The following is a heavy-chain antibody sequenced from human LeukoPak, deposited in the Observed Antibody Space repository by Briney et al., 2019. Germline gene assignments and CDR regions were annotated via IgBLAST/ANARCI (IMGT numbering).Heavy chain of an antibody. J-gene: IGHJ4*02. Sequence: SGGSLRLSCAASQFTFSSYWMSWVRQAPGKGLEWVANINQDGSEKYYVDSVKGRFTISRDNSKNTLYLQMNSLRAEDTAVYYCARDQGQQLAIDYWGQGTLVTVSS. D-gene: IGHD6-13*01. CDR1: QFTFSSYW. CDR2: INQDGSEK. V-gene: IGHV3-7*01. CDR3: ARDQGQQLAIDY.